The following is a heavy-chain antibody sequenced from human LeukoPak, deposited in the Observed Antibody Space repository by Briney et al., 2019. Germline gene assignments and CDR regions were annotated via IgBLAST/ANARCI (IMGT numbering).Heavy chain of an antibody. Sequence: GGSLRLSCAASGFTFSSYWMHWVRQAPGKGLVWVSRINSDGSSTSYTDSVKGRFTISRDNAKNSLYLQMNSLRAEDTAVYYCARSHDLSGWEDYYDYWGQGTLVTVSS. CDR1: GFTFSSYW. CDR3: ARSHDLSGWEDYYDY. D-gene: IGHD6-19*01. V-gene: IGHV3-74*01. J-gene: IGHJ4*02. CDR2: INSDGSST.